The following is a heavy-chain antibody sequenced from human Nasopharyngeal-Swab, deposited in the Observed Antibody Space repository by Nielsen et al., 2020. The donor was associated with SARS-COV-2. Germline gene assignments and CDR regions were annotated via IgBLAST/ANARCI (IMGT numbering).Heavy chain of an antibody. J-gene: IGHJ5*02. CDR2: INPNSGGT. Sequence: ASVKVSCKASGYTFTGYYMHWVRQAPGQGLEWMGWINPNSGGTNYAQKFQGWVTMTRDTSISTAYMELSRLRPDDTAVYYCARDRRDSSGTHNWFDPWGQGTLVTVSS. CDR3: ARDRRDSSGTHNWFDP. V-gene: IGHV1-2*04. CDR1: GYTFTGYY. D-gene: IGHD6-19*01.